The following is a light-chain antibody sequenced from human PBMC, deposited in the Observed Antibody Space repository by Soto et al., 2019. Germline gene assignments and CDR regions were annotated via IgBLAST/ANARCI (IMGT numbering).Light chain of an antibody. J-gene: IGKJ2*01. V-gene: IGKV3-20*01. CDR2: GAS. Sequence: IVLTQSPGTLSLSPGERATLSCRASQSVSSSYLAWYQQKPGQAPMVLIYGASSRATGIPDRFSGSGSGTDFTLTISSLEPEDFAVYYCQQYCSSPYTFGQGTKLEIK. CDR1: QSVSSSY. CDR3: QQYCSSPYT.